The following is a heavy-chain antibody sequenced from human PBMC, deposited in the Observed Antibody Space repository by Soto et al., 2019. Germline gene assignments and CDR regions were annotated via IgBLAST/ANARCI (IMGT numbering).Heavy chain of an antibody. CDR1: GFTFSSYG. CDR3: ARPTYYYDSSGCYSLDAFVI. CDR2: IWYDGSNK. D-gene: IGHD3-22*01. Sequence: PGGSLRLSCAASGFTFSSYGMHWVRQAPGKGLEWVAVIWYDGSNKYYADSVKGRFTISRDNSKNTLYLQMNSLRAEDTAVYYCARPTYYYDSSGCYSLDAFVIWGQGTMVTVPS. J-gene: IGHJ3*02. V-gene: IGHV3-33*01.